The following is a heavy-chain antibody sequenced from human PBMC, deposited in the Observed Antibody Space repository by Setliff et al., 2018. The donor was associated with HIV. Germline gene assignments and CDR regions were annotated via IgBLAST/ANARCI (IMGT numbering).Heavy chain of an antibody. J-gene: IGHJ4*02. CDR2: ISANDGRT. D-gene: IGHD2-2*01. V-gene: IGHV1-18*01. Sequence: ASVKVSCKASGYTFTGYGISWVRQAPGQGLEWMGWISANDGRTNYAQKFQDRVTITADKSTSTAYMELSSLRSEDTAVYFCARERRVDIAVVPAAKGTFDYWGQGTLVTVSS. CDR3: ARERRVDIAVVPAAKGTFDY. CDR1: GYTFTGYG.